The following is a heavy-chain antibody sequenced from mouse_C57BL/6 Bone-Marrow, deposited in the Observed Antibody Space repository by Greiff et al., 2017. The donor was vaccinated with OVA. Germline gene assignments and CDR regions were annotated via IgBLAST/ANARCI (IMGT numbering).Heavy chain of an antibody. CDR2: IDPSDSYT. Sequence: QVQLQQPGAELVRPGTSVKLSCKASGYTFTSYWMHWVKQRPGQGLEWIGVIDPSDSYTNYNQKFKGKATLTVDTSSSTAYMQLSSLTSEDSAVYYCASYGSCYVRGDYWGQGTTLTVSS. J-gene: IGHJ2*01. V-gene: IGHV1-59*01. CDR3: ASYGSCYVRGDY. CDR1: GYTFTSYW. D-gene: IGHD1-1*01.